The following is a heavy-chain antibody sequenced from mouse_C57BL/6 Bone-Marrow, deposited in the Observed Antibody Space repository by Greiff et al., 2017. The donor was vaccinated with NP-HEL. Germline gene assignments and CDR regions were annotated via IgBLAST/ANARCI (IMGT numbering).Heavy chain of an antibody. Sequence: VQLQQSGTVLARPGASVKMSCKTSGYTFTSYWMHWVKQRPGQGLEWIGAIYPGNSDTSYNQKFKGKAKLTAVTSASTAYMELSSLTNEDSAVYYCTREAIWEWDFDYWGQGTTLTVSS. V-gene: IGHV1-5*01. CDR3: TREAIWEWDFDY. J-gene: IGHJ2*01. CDR2: IYPGNSDT. CDR1: GYTFTSYW. D-gene: IGHD4-1*01.